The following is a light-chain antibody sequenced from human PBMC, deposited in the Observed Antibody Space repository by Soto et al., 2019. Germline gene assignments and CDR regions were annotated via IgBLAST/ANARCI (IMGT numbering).Light chain of an antibody. Sequence: QSALTQPASVSGSPGQSITISCTGTSSDVGSYNLVSWYQQHPGKAPKLLIYEVSKRPSGISTRFSGSKSGNTASLTISGLQAEDEADYYCCSYAGSRGVLGGGTKVTVL. CDR3: CSYAGSRGV. J-gene: IGLJ3*02. V-gene: IGLV2-23*02. CDR2: EVS. CDR1: SSDVGSYNL.